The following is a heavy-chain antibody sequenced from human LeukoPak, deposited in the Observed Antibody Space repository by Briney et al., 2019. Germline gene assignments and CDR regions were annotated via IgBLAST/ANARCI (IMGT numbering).Heavy chain of an antibody. D-gene: IGHD3-22*01. J-gene: IGHJ4*02. V-gene: IGHV1-18*01. CDR2: ISTYNGNT. CDR1: GYAFTSFS. Sequence: ASVKVSCKASGYAFTSFSITWVRQAPGQGLEWMGWISTYNGNTNYPQKLQGRLTMTTDTSTATAYMELRSLRSDDTAVYYCARASLDSNGYYIYWGQGTLVTVSS. CDR3: ARASLDSNGYYIY.